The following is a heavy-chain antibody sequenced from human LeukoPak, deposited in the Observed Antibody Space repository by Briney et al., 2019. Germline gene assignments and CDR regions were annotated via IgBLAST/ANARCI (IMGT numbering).Heavy chain of an antibody. CDR2: INPNSGGT. J-gene: IGHJ4*02. D-gene: IGHD6-19*01. V-gene: IGHV1-2*02. Sequence: GASVKVSCKASGYTFTGYYMHWVRQAPGQGLEWMGWINPNSGGTNYAQKFQGRVTMTRDTSISTAYMELSRLRSDDTAVYYCAKRYSSGLPYYFDYWGQGTLVTVSS. CDR1: GYTFTGYY. CDR3: AKRYSSGLPYYFDY.